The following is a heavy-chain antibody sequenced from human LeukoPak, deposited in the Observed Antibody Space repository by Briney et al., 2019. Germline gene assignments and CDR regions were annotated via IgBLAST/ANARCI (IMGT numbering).Heavy chain of an antibody. D-gene: IGHD3-22*01. J-gene: IGHJ3*02. CDR3: AKELRITMIVVVITYTAFDI. Sequence: ASVKVSCKASGGTFSGYAISWVRQAPGQGREWMGRIIPIFGTANYAQKFQGRVTITTDESTSTAYMELSSLRSEDTAVYYCAKELRITMIVVVITYTAFDIWGQGTMVTVSS. CDR1: GGTFSGYA. CDR2: IIPIFGTA. V-gene: IGHV1-69*05.